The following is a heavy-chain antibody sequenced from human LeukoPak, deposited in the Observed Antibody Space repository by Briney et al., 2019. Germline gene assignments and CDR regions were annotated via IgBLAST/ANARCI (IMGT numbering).Heavy chain of an antibody. Sequence: PSETLSLTCTVSGGSFRNYYWSWIRQPPGKGLEWIGYIYYSGSTSFNPSLQSRVSISVDTPKNRFSLRLSSVTAADTAVYYCARIVKGYGDYFDFWGQGTVVTVAP. V-gene: IGHV4-59*08. CDR3: ARIVKGYGDYFDF. D-gene: IGHD4-17*01. CDR1: GGSFRNYY. J-gene: IGHJ4*02. CDR2: IYYSGST.